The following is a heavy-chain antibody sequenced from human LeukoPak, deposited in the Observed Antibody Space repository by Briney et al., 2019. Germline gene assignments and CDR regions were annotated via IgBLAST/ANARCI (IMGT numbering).Heavy chain of an antibody. D-gene: IGHD4-17*01. CDR3: ARQGAGAVNYYMDV. V-gene: IGHV4-39*01. Sequence: SETLSLTCTLSGRSISSSSYYWGWIRQPPGKGLEWIGSIYYSGSTYYNPSLMRRVSISADTSKNPFSLKLSSGTAADTAVYYCARQGAGAVNYYMDVWGKGTTVTISS. CDR2: IYYSGST. CDR1: GRSISSSSYY. J-gene: IGHJ6*03.